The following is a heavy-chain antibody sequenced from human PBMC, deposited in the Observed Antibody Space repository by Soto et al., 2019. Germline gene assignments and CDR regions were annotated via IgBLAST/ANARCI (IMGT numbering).Heavy chain of an antibody. J-gene: IGHJ4*02. D-gene: IGHD1-26*01. CDR1: GYTFTTSW. Sequence: GESLKISCKASGYTFTTSWIAWVRQVPGKGLQWMGTIYPGDSETRYSPSFQGQVTISADKSITTAYLQWSSLQASDSGMYYCARRRNRVGALFEYWGQGTVVIVSA. CDR2: IYPGDSET. V-gene: IGHV5-51*01. CDR3: ARRRNRVGALFEY.